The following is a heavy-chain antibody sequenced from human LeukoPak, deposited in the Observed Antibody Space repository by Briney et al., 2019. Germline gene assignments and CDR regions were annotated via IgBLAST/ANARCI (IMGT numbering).Heavy chain of an antibody. CDR2: IYSGGST. D-gene: IGHD2-2*01. CDR3: ARSSRPNYFDY. V-gene: IGHV3-53*01. Sequence: GGSLRLSCAASGFTVSSNYMSWVRQAPGKGLEWVSVIYSGGSTYYADSVKGRFTISRDNSKNTLYLQMNSLRAEDTAVYYCARSSRPNYFDYWGRGTLVTVSS. CDR1: GFTVSSNY. J-gene: IGHJ4*02.